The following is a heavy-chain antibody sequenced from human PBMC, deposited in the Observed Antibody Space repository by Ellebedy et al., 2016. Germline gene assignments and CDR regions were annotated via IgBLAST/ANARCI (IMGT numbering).Heavy chain of an antibody. CDR2: VFHTGTA. V-gene: IGHV4-59*02. Sequence: SETLSLTCNVSGGSVSSDWWNWIRRPPGKGLEWIGYVFHTGTASYNPSLNSRTTMSVDTSKSQFSLRLTSVTAADTAIYFCARVGGLGKRHIDFWGRGTLVTVSS. CDR1: GGSVSSDW. CDR3: ARVGGLGKRHIDF. J-gene: IGHJ4*02. D-gene: IGHD3-10*01.